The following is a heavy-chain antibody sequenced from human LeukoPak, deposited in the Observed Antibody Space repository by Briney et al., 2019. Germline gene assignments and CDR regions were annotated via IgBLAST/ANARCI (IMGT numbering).Heavy chain of an antibody. CDR2: IIPIFGTA. V-gene: IGHV1-69*13. CDR3: AVDRVNSGYDSPGFDY. Sequence: SVKVSCKASGGTFSSYAICWVRQAPGQGLEWMAGIIPIFGTANYAQKFQGRVTITADESTSTAYMELSSLRSEDTTVYYCAVDRVNSGYDSPGFDYWGQGTLVTVSS. J-gene: IGHJ4*02. D-gene: IGHD5-12*01. CDR1: GGTFSSYA.